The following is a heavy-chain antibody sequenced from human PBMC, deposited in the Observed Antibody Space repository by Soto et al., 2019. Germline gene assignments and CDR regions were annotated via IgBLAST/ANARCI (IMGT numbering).Heavy chain of an antibody. V-gene: IGHV4-39*01. CDR3: ARRERYYGSPGWFDP. CDR2: VCYNEHT. D-gene: IGHD3-16*01. CDR1: GGSINDFAYY. J-gene: IGHJ5*02. Sequence: QLHLQESGPGLVRPSETLSLTCTVSGGSINDFAYYWGWIRQPPGKGMEWIGTVCYNEHTYYNPSLKSRVTISVDTAKNQFSLNLRYVTAADTAIYFCARRERYYGSPGWFDPWGQGALVTVSS.